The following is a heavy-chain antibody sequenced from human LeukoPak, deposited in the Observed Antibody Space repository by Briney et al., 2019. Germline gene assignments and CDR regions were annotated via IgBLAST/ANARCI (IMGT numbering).Heavy chain of an antibody. D-gene: IGHD6-13*01. V-gene: IGHV4-38-2*02. CDR2: IYHSGST. CDR3: ARAAAGTPRPFFDY. Sequence: SETLSLTCTVSGYSISSGYYWGWIRQPPGKGLEWIGSIYHSGSTYYNPSLKSRVTISVDTSKNQFSLKLSSVTAADTAVYYCARAAAGTPRPFFDYWGQGTLVTVSS. CDR1: GYSISSGYY. J-gene: IGHJ4*02.